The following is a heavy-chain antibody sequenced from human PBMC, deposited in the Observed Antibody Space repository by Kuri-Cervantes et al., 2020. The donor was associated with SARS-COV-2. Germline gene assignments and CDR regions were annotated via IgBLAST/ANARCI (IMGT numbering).Heavy chain of an antibody. J-gene: IGHJ4*02. Sequence: SETLSLTCSVSGGSINSGRYYWSWVRQPPGKGLEWIGYISYRGYTHYNPSLKSRASISLDASKNQFSLQLASVTAADTAVFFCAREVVMVPAASYFDNWGQGTLVTVSS. V-gene: IGHV4-30-4*01. D-gene: IGHD2-21*01. CDR3: AREVVMVPAASYFDN. CDR1: GGSINSGRYY. CDR2: ISYRGYT.